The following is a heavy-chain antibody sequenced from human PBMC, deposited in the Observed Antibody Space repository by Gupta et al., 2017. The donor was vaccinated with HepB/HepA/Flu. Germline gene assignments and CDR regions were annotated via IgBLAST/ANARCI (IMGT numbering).Heavy chain of an antibody. V-gene: IGHV3-30*03. Sequence: QVQLVESGGGVVQPGRSLRLSCAASGFTFSNYGMPWVRQAPGKGLEWVAAISYEGSNKYYADSVKGRFTISRDNPKNMIYLQMTSLRPEDTGVYYCTRASYDSSGYDYGMDVWGQGTTVTVSS. CDR1: GFTFSNYG. CDR2: ISYEGSNK. CDR3: TRASYDSSGYDYGMDV. D-gene: IGHD3-22*01. J-gene: IGHJ6*02.